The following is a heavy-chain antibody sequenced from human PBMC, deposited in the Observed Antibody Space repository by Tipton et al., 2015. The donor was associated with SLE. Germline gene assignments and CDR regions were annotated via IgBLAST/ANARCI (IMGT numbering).Heavy chain of an antibody. Sequence: TLSLTCIVSGDSISSSSYYWGWIRQPPGKGLEWVGTVYYTGNTFYNPSLKSRVTISVDTSKNQVSLKLSTVTAADTAVYHCARHSSSYFRGIGDWGQGTLVTVSS. CDR1: GDSISSSSYY. CDR3: ARHSSSYFRGIGD. D-gene: IGHD6-13*01. V-gene: IGHV4-39*07. CDR2: VYYTGNT. J-gene: IGHJ4*02.